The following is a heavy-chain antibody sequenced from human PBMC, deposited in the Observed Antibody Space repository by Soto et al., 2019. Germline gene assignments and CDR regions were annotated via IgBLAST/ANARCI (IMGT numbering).Heavy chain of an antibody. CDR3: ASSLDTIPHPNYYYYGMDV. J-gene: IGHJ6*02. Sequence: ASVKVSCKASGGTFSSYAISWVRQAPGQGLEWMGGIIPIFGTANYAQKFQGRVTITADKSTSTAYMELSSLRSEDTAVYYCASSLDTIPHPNYYYYGMDVWGQGTTVTVSS. CDR2: IIPIFGTA. D-gene: IGHD3-3*01. CDR1: GGTFSSYA. V-gene: IGHV1-69*06.